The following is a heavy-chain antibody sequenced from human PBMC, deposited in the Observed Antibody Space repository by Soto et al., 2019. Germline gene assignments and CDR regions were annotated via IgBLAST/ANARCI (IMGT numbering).Heavy chain of an antibody. J-gene: IGHJ5*02. CDR3: AREVVVVPAAIGFWFDP. D-gene: IGHD2-2*02. Sequence: QVQLVQSGAEVKKPGSSVKVSCKASGGTFSSYAISWVRQAPGQGLEWMGGIIPIFGTANYAQKFQGRVTITADESTSTDYMELSSLRSEDTAVYYCAREVVVVPAAIGFWFDPWGQGTLVTVSS. CDR1: GGTFSSYA. CDR2: IIPIFGTA. V-gene: IGHV1-69*01.